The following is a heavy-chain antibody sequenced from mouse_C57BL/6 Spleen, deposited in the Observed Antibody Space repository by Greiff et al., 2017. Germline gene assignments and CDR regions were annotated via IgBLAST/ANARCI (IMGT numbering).Heavy chain of an antibody. CDR2: IRSKSNNYAT. CDR3: VSDGYLYAMDY. D-gene: IGHD2-3*01. J-gene: IGHJ4*01. CDR1: GFSFNTYA. Sequence: DVHLVESGGGLVQPKGSLKLSCAASGFSFNTYAMNWVRQAPGKGLEWVARIRSKSNNYATYYADSVKDRFTISRDDSESMLYLQMNNLKTEDTAMYYCVSDGYLYAMDYWGQGTSVTVSS. V-gene: IGHV10-1*01.